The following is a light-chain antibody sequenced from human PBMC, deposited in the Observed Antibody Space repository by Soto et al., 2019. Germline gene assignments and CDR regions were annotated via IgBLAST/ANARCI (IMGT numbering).Light chain of an antibody. CDR3: QQTHMFPWT. V-gene: IGKV1-39*01. CDR1: QTMTNY. J-gene: IGKJ1*01. CDR2: LVS. Sequence: IQMTQSQSSLSASVGDRVTITCRTSQTMTNYLNWYQHKPGEAPKLLIYLVSNLQSGVPSRFSGSGSGTDFTLTISSLQPEDFATYYCQQTHMFPWTFGQGTTVDI.